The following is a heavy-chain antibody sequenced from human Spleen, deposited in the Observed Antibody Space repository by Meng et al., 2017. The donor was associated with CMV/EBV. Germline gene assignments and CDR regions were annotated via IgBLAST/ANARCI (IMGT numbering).Heavy chain of an antibody. CDR1: GGTFSSFT. Sequence: SVKVSCKASGGTFSSFTINWVRQAPGQGLEWMGTIIPMLDVAYYAQKFQGRVTISADISTSTVYMELSSLRSEDTAVYYCAREGNEGYDFWSGSNWFDPWGQGTLVTVSS. CDR2: IIPMLDVA. V-gene: IGHV1-69*04. J-gene: IGHJ5*02. D-gene: IGHD3-3*01. CDR3: AREGNEGYDFWSGSNWFDP.